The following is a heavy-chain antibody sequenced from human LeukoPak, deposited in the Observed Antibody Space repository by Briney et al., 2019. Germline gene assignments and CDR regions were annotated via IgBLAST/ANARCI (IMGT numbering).Heavy chain of an antibody. Sequence: GGSLRLSCAASGFAFSSYWMDWVRQAPGKGLVWVSRINSDGSSRSYADSVKGRFTISRDNANNTLYLQMNSLRAEDTAVYYCARHPTLYPDWGQGTLVTVSS. V-gene: IGHV3-74*01. J-gene: IGHJ4*02. CDR1: GFAFSSYW. D-gene: IGHD2-8*01. CDR2: INSDGSSR. CDR3: ARHPTLYPD.